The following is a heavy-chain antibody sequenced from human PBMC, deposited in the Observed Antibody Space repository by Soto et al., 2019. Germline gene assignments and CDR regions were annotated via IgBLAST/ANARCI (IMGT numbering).Heavy chain of an antibody. CDR3: ARDGEAAAGIGYYYYYGMDV. J-gene: IGHJ6*02. D-gene: IGHD6-13*01. CDR2: IYYSGST. Sequence: SETLSLTCTVSGGSISSYYWSWIRQPPGKGLEWIGYIYYSGSTNYNPSLKSRVTISVDTSKNQFSLKLSSVTAADTAVYYCARDGEAAAGIGYYYYYGMDVWGQGTTVTVSS. V-gene: IGHV4-59*01. CDR1: GGSISSYY.